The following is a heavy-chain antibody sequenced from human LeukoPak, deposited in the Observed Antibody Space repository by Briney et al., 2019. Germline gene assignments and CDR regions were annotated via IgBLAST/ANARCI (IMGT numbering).Heavy chain of an antibody. J-gene: IGHJ4*02. CDR2: INHSGST. CDR1: GGSFSGYY. CDR3: ARGGLLGFDY. V-gene: IGHV4-34*01. Sequence: PSETLSLTCAVYGGSFSGYYWSWIRQPPGKGPEWIGEINHSGSTNYNPSLKSRVTISVDTSKNQFSLKLSSVTAADTAVYYCARGGLLGFDYWGQGTLVTVSS. D-gene: IGHD7-27*01.